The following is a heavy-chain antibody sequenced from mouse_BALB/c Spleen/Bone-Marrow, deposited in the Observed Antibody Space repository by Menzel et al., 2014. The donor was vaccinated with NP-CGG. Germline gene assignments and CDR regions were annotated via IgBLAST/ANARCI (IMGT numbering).Heavy chain of an antibody. Sequence: DVKLVESGAELVKPGASVKLSCTASGFNIKDTYMHWVKRRPEQGLEWIGRIDPANGNTKYDPKFQGKATITADTSSNTAYLQLSSLTSEDTAVYYCARGSDGFAYWGQGTLVTVSA. CDR3: ARGSDGFAY. CDR2: IDPANGNT. CDR1: GFNIKDTY. J-gene: IGHJ3*01. V-gene: IGHV14-3*02.